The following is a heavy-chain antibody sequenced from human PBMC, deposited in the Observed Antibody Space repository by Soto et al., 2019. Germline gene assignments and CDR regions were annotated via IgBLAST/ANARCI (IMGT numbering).Heavy chain of an antibody. D-gene: IGHD3-10*01. J-gene: IGHJ3*01. Sequence: QVQLQESGPGLVKPSGTLSLTCAVSSGSISSSNWWSWVRQPPGKGLEWIGEIYHSGSTNYNPSLKGRITISVNKSQNQFSLKLSSVTAADTAVYYCASPAGTYGSGSYYNGAWGQGTMVTVSS. V-gene: IGHV4-4*02. CDR3: ASPAGTYGSGSYYNGA. CDR1: SGSISSSNW. CDR2: IYHSGST.